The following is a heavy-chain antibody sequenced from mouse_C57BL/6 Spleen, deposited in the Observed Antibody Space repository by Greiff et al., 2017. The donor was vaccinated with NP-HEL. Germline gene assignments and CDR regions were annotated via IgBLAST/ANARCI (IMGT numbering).Heavy chain of an antibody. CDR3: ARGIYYDYDGDY. CDR1: GYTFTDYY. J-gene: IGHJ2*01. CDR2: IYPGSGNT. Sequence: VKLKQSGAELVRPGASVKLSCKASGYTFTDYYINWVKQRPGQGLEWIARIYPGSGNTYYNEKFKGKATLTAEKSSSTAYMQLSSLTSEDSAVYFCARGIYYDYDGDYWGQGTTLTVSS. V-gene: IGHV1-76*01. D-gene: IGHD2-4*01.